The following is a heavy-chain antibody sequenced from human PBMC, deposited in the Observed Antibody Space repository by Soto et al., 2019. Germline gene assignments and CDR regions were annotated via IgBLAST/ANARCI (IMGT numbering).Heavy chain of an antibody. D-gene: IGHD3-9*01. J-gene: IGHJ2*01. Sequence: EVQLVESGGGLVKPGGSLRLSCAASGFTFSSYSMNWVRQAPGKGLEWVSSISSSSSYIYYADSVKGRFTISRDNSKNTLYLQMNSLRAEDTAVYYCARPHVLRYFVWFSSGVIDWYFDLWGRGTLVTVSS. V-gene: IGHV3-21*02. CDR1: GFTFSSYS. CDR2: ISSSSSYI. CDR3: ARPHVLRYFVWFSSGVIDWYFDL.